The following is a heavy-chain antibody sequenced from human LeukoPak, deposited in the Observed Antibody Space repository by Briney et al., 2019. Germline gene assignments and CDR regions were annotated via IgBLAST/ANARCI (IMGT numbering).Heavy chain of an antibody. CDR3: AKDVNIVLRFLEWSPSPFSDV. D-gene: IGHD3-3*01. V-gene: IGHV3-7*03. CDR1: GFTFSRYW. Sequence: GGSLRLSCAASGFTFSRYWMSWVRQVPGKGLEWVAYIKEDGSEKYYVDSVKGRFTVSRDNARNSLYLQMYSLRAEDTAVYYCAKDVNIVLRFLEWSPSPFSDVWGQGTTVTVSS. J-gene: IGHJ6*02. CDR2: IKEDGSEK.